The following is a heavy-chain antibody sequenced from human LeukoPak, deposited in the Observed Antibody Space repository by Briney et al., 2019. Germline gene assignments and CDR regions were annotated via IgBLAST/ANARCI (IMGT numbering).Heavy chain of an antibody. D-gene: IGHD3-3*01. CDR2: MNPNSGNT. V-gene: IGHV1-8*01. J-gene: IGHJ6*02. CDR3: ARGDPPVLRFLEWTHYYYGMDV. Sequence: ASVKVSCKASGYTFTSYDINWVRQATGQGPEWMGWMNPNSGNTGYAQKFQGRVTMTRNTSISTAYMELSSLRSEDTAVYYCARGDPPVLRFLEWTHYYYGMDVWGQGTTVTVSS. CDR1: GYTFTSYD.